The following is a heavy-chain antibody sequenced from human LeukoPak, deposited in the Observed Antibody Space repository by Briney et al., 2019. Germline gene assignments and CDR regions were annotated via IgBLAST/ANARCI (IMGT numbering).Heavy chain of an antibody. D-gene: IGHD3-10*01. V-gene: IGHV4-31*03. Sequence: SETLSLTCTVSGGSISSGGHYWGWIRQHPGKGLEWIGYIYYSGTTYYNPSLQSRVTISVDTSKSQFSLKLSSVTAADTAVYYCARSNYGSGSYYNSWGQGTLVTVSS. CDR1: GGSISSGGHY. CDR3: ARSNYGSGSYYNS. CDR2: IYYSGTT. J-gene: IGHJ4*02.